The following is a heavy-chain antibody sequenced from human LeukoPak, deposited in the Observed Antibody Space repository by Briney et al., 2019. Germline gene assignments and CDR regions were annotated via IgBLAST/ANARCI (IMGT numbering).Heavy chain of an antibody. V-gene: IGHV3-74*01. Sequence: GGSLRLSCAASGFTFSGYWMHWVRQAPGKGLAWVSVIRSDGSITTCADSVKGRFTISRDTAKNTLYLQMNGLRAEDTAVYYCARDGRSGNFDKWGQGTLVSVSS. CDR3: ARDGRSGNFDK. D-gene: IGHD1-26*01. CDR1: GFTFSGYW. J-gene: IGHJ4*02. CDR2: IRSDGSIT.